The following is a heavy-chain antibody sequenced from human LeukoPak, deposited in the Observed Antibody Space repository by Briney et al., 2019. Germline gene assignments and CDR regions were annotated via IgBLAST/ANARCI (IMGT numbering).Heavy chain of an antibody. CDR3: ARRSGTNWFDP. CDR1: GRSFSGYY. D-gene: IGHD3-10*01. Sequence: PSETLSLTCAVYGRSFSGYYWSWIRQPPGKGLEWIGEINHSGSTNYNPSLKSRVTISVDTSKNQFSLKLSSVTAADTAVYYCARRSGTNWFDPWGQGTLVTVSS. CDR2: INHSGST. J-gene: IGHJ5*02. V-gene: IGHV4-34*01.